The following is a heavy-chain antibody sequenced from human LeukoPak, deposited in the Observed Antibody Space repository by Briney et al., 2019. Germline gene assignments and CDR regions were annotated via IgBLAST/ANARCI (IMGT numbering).Heavy chain of an antibody. V-gene: IGHV3-23*01. CDR3: AKDPNGDYIGAFDI. J-gene: IGHJ3*02. Sequence: GGSLRLSCAACKFTFRSYAMTWVRQAPGPGLEGVSSIRGSDGRTFYADSVKGRFTISRDNAKNTLYLQMNSLRAEDTAVYYCAKDPNGDYIGAFDIWGQGIMVTVSS. CDR2: IRGSDGRT. CDR1: KFTFRSYA. D-gene: IGHD2-8*01.